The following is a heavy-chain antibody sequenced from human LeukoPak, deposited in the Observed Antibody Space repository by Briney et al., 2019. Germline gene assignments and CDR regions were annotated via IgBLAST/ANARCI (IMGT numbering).Heavy chain of an antibody. V-gene: IGHV3-13*01. J-gene: IGHJ4*02. CDR1: GFTFSSFD. CDR2: INTAGDT. Sequence: GGSLRLSCSASGFTFSSFDMHWVRQATGRGLDWVSYINTAGDTYYSDSVKGRFTISRDNAKNSLYLQMNSLRAGDTAVYYCARARAGLQYWGQGTLVAVSS. CDR3: ARARAGLQY. D-gene: IGHD4/OR15-4a*01.